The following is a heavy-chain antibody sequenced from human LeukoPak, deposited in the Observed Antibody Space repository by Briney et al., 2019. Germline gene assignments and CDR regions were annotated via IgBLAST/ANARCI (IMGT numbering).Heavy chain of an antibody. V-gene: IGHV3-23*01. D-gene: IGHD6-19*01. CDR3: ASLFIAVAGPIDY. CDR1: GFTFSSYA. CDR2: ISGSGGST. Sequence: GGSLRLSCAASGFTFSSYAMSWVRQAPGKGLEWVSAISGSGGSTYYADSVKGRFTISRDNPKNTLYLQMNSLRAEDTAVYYCASLFIAVAGPIDYWGQGTLVTVSS. J-gene: IGHJ4*02.